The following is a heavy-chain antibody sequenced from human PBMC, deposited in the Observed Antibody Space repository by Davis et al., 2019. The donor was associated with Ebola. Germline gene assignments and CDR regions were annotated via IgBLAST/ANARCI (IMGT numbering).Heavy chain of an antibody. CDR2: VYHSGTT. D-gene: IGHD7-27*01. Sequence: PSETLSLTCAVSGYSISSGSYWGWIRQPPGKGLEWIGSVYHSGTTYYNPSLKSRVIISVDTSKNQFSLKLSSVTATDTAVYYCARLITGDRRVTWFDPWGQGTLVTVPS. CDR3: ARLITGDRRVTWFDP. J-gene: IGHJ5*02. V-gene: IGHV4-38-2*01. CDR1: GYSISSGSY.